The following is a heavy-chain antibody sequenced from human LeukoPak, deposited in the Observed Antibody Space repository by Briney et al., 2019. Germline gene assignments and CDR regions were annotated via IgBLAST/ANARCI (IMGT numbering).Heavy chain of an antibody. CDR1: GGTFSSYA. CDR2: IIPIFGTA. D-gene: IGHD4-17*01. V-gene: IGHV1-69*13. CDR3: ARAWSHDYGDPRVTIGY. Sequence: GASVEVSCKASGGTFSSYAISWVRQAPGQGLEWMGGIIPIFGTANYAQKFQGRATITADESTSTAYMELSSLRSEDTAVYYCARAWSHDYGDPRVTIGYWGQGTLVTVSS. J-gene: IGHJ4*02.